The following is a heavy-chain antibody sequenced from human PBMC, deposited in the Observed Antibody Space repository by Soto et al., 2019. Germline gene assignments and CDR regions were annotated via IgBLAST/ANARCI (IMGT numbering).Heavy chain of an antibody. J-gene: IGHJ6*02. D-gene: IGHD2-21*01. CDR1: GGTFSSYA. Sequence: QVQLVQSGAEVKKPGSSVKVSCKASGGTFSSYAISWVRQAPGQGLEWMGGIIPIFGTANYAQKFQGRVTITADESTSTGYMELSSLRSEDTAVYYCARPTVGGAYYYYYGMDVWGQGTTVTVSS. V-gene: IGHV1-69*01. CDR3: ARPTVGGAYYYYYGMDV. CDR2: IIPIFGTA.